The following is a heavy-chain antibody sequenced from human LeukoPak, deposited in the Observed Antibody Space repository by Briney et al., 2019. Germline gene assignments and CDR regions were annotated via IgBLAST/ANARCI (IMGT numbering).Heavy chain of an antibody. Sequence: SETLSLTCSVSGGSISSSSCYWGWIRQPPGKGLEWIGSIYYSGSTYYNPSLKRRVTISVATSKNHFSLKLSSVTAADTAVYYCARHWGSTSSGVDYWGQGTLVTVSS. CDR3: ARHWGSTSSGVDY. D-gene: IGHD2-2*01. CDR1: GGSISSSSCY. V-gene: IGHV4-39*01. J-gene: IGHJ4*02. CDR2: IYYSGST.